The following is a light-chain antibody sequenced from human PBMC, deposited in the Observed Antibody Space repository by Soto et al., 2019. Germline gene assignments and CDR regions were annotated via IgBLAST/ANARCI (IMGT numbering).Light chain of an antibody. V-gene: IGKV1-5*03. CDR3: QQSRT. Sequence: DIQMIQSPSTLSASIGDRVTITCRASQSISTWLAWYQQKPGKAPRLLIYKASSLQSGVPSRFSGSASGTELTLTVSSLQPDDFASYYCQQSRTFGQGTKVEIK. CDR2: KAS. J-gene: IGKJ1*01. CDR1: QSISTW.